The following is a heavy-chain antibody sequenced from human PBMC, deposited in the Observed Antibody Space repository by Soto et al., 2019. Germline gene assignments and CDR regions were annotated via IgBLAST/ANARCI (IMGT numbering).Heavy chain of an antibody. CDR2: IYYSGST. Sequence: SETLSLTPTVSGGSLSSGEYYLCWVRQPPGKGLGWIGYIYYSGSTYYNPSLKSRVTVSVDTSKNQFSLKLSSVTAADTAVYYCARDLGYYYDSSGYWNDAFDSWGQGTMVTVSS. CDR1: GGSLSSGEYY. CDR3: ARDLGYYYDSSGYWNDAFDS. V-gene: IGHV4-30-4*01. J-gene: IGHJ3*02. D-gene: IGHD3-22*01.